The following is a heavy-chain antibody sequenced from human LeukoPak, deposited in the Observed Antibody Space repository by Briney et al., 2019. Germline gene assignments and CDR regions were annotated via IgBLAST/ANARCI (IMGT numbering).Heavy chain of an antibody. D-gene: IGHD3-22*01. CDR3: AKVPLGYYDSSGYLGY. CDR2: IRYDGSNK. V-gene: IGHV3-30*02. J-gene: IGHJ4*02. Sequence: GGSLRLSCAASGFTFSSYGMHWVRQAPGKGLEWVAFIRYDGSNKYYADSVKGRFTISRDNSKNTLYLQMNSLRAEDTAVYYCAKVPLGYYDSSGYLGYWGQGTLVTVSS. CDR1: GFTFSSYG.